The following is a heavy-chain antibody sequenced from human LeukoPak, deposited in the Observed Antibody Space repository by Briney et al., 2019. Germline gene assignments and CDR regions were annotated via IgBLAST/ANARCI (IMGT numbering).Heavy chain of an antibody. J-gene: IGHJ4*02. V-gene: IGHV3-23*01. CDR1: GFTFCSYA. CDR2: IRGSGDNA. CDR3: AKGSYYDSSGSFYFDY. D-gene: IGHD3-22*01. Sequence: GGSLRLSCAASGFTFCSYAMSWVRQAPGKGLEWVSGIRGSGDNAYYADSVKGRFTISRDNYKNTLYVQVNSLRTEDTAAYYCAKGSYYDSSGSFYFDYWGQGTLGTVSS.